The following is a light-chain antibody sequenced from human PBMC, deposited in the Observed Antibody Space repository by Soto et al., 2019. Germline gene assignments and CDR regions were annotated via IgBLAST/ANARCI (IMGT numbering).Light chain of an antibody. J-gene: IGLJ1*01. CDR3: QSYDSSLSRSYV. Sequence: QSVLTQPPSVSGAPGQRVTISCTGSSSNIGAGYDVHWYQQLPGAAPKLLIYANNNRPSGVPDRFSGSKSDTSASLAITGLQAEDEVDYYCQSYDSSLSRSYVVGTGIKLTVL. CDR1: SSNIGAGYD. V-gene: IGLV1-40*01. CDR2: ANN.